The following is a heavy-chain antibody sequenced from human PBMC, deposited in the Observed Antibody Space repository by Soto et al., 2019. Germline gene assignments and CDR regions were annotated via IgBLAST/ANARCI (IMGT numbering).Heavy chain of an antibody. V-gene: IGHV4-59*01. D-gene: IGHD3-22*01. J-gene: IGHJ4*02. CDR3: ARDRYDSSGHYYFDY. CDR1: GGSISSYY. Sequence: QVQLQESGPGLVKPSETLSLTCTVSGGSISSYYWNWIRQPPGKGLEWIGYIYYSGSTNYKPSLKSRVTISVDASKNPFSLKLTSVTAADTAVYYCARDRYDSSGHYYFDYWGQGTLVTVSS. CDR2: IYYSGST.